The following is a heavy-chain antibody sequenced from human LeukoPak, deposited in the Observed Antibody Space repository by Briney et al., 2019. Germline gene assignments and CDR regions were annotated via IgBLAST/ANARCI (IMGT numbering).Heavy chain of an antibody. D-gene: IGHD3-16*01. J-gene: IGHJ4*02. CDR3: ARRVGGGPFDY. V-gene: IGHV4-4*07. Sequence: SETLSLTCSVSGGSISGYYWTWIRQPAGKGLEWIGRVYTSGSTHYNPSLKTRLTMSVDTSKNQFSLKLSSVTAADTAVYYCARRVGGGPFDYWGQGTLVTVSS. CDR1: GGSISGYY. CDR2: VYTSGST.